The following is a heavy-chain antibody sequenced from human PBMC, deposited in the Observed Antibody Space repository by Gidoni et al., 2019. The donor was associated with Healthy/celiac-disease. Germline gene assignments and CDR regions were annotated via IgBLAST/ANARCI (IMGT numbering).Heavy chain of an antibody. V-gene: IGHV3-7*01. D-gene: IGHD2-21*01. Sequence: EVQLVESGGGLVQPGGSLRLSCAASGFTFSSYWMSWVRQAPGKGLEWVANIKQDGSEKYYVDSVKGRFTISRDNAKNSLYLQMNSLRAEDTAVYYCARVVVAKRTGWFDPWGQGTLVTVSS. CDR3: ARVVVAKRTGWFDP. CDR2: IKQDGSEK. J-gene: IGHJ5*02. CDR1: GFTFSSYW.